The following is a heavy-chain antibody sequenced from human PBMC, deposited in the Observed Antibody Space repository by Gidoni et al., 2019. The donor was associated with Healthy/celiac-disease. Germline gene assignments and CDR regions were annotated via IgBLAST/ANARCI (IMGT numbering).Heavy chain of an antibody. Sequence: EVQLVESGGGLVQPGGSLRLSCAASGFTFSSYLMHWVRQAPGKGLVWVSRINSDGSSTSYADSVKGRFTISRDNAKNTLYLQMNSLRAEDTAVYYCARDSYSSSWYQSFDYWGQGTLVTVSS. CDR1: GFTFSSYL. J-gene: IGHJ4*02. CDR3: ARDSYSSSWYQSFDY. D-gene: IGHD6-13*01. CDR2: INSDGSST. V-gene: IGHV3-74*01.